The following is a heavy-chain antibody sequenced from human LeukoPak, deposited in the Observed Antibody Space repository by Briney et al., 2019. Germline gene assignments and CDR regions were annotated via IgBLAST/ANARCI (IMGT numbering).Heavy chain of an antibody. V-gene: IGHV3-53*01. CDR2: IYSGGGT. CDR3: AREIVGTAGAFDI. CDR1: GFTLSRYS. J-gene: IGHJ3*02. Sequence: GGSLRLSCAASGFTLSRYSMNWVRQAPGKGLEWVSVIYSGGGTYYADPVKGRFTISRDNSKNTLYLQMNSLRAEDTAVYYCAREIVGTAGAFDIWGQGTMVTVSS. D-gene: IGHD2-21*01.